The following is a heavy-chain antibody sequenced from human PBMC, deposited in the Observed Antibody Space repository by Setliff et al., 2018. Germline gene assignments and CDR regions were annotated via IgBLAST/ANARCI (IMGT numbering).Heavy chain of an antibody. D-gene: IGHD4-17*01. CDR2: IYHSGST. V-gene: IGHV4-38-2*01. J-gene: IGHJ4*02. Sequence: SETLSLTCAVYGGSFSGYYWGWIRQPPGKGLEWIGSIYHSGSTYYNPSLKSRVTISVDTSKNQFSLKLSSVTAADTAVYYCAVVAHGATVVKMGSEGIFDYWGQGTLVTVSS. CDR1: GGSFSGYY. CDR3: AVVAHGATVVKMGSEGIFDY.